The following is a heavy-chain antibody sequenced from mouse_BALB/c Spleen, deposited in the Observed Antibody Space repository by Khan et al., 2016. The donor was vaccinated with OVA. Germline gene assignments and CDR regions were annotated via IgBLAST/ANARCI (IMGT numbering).Heavy chain of an antibody. CDR2: ISYSGRT. J-gene: IGHJ2*01. D-gene: IGHD1-1*01. CDR3: ARAVTITTVVATDVDY. CDR1: GYSITSDYA. Sequence: EVQLQESGPGLVKPSQSLSLTCTVTGYSITSDYAWNWIRQFPGNKLEWMGYISYSGRTSYNPYIKSRFSITRDTSKNQFFLQLNSVTTEDTATYYCARAVTITTVVATDVDYWGQGTTLTVSS. V-gene: IGHV3-2*02.